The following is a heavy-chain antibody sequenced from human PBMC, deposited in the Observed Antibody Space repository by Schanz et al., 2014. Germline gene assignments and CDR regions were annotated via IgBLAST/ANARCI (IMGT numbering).Heavy chain of an antibody. CDR3: ARPSGSYFWAFDI. CDR2: IYPDGST. D-gene: IGHD3-10*01. CDR1: GFTVDSNY. J-gene: IGHJ3*02. V-gene: IGHV3-66*01. Sequence: EVQLVESGGDLVQPGGSLRLSCAASGFTVDSNYMSWVRQAPGKGLEWVSIIYPDGSTNYGDSMKGRFIVSRDEWKNTLYLQMNSLRGEDSAVYYCARPSGSYFWAFDIWGQGTMVTVSS.